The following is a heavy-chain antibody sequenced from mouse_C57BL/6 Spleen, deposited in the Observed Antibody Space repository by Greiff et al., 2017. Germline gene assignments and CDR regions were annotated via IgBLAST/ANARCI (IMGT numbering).Heavy chain of an antibody. CDR2: IRLKSDNYAT. D-gene: IGHD1-1*01. CDR3: TGIRYYYGSSYWYFDV. V-gene: IGHV6-3*01. Sequence: EVKVEESGGGLVQPGGSMKLSCVASGFTFSNYWMNWVRQSPEKGLEWVAQIRLKSDNYATHYAESVKGRFTISRDDSKSSVYLQMNNLRAEDTGIYYCTGIRYYYGSSYWYFDVGGTGTTVTVSS. CDR1: GFTFSNYW. J-gene: IGHJ1*03.